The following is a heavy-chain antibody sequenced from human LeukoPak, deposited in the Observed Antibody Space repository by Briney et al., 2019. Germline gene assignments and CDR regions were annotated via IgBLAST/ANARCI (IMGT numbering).Heavy chain of an antibody. Sequence: SETLSLTCTVSGGSISSYYWSWIRQPAGKGLEWIGRIYTSGSTYYNPSLKSRITISVDTSKNQFSLKLSSVTAADTAVYYCARDFGPKGYYGSGSYLLWGQGTLVTVSS. D-gene: IGHD3-10*01. CDR1: GGSISSYY. V-gene: IGHV4-4*07. CDR3: ARDFGPKGYYGSGSYLL. CDR2: IYTSGST. J-gene: IGHJ4*02.